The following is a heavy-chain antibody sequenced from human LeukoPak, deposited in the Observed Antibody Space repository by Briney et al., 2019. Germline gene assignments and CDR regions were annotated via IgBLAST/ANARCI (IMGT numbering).Heavy chain of an antibody. J-gene: IGHJ6*03. Sequence: SETLSLTCTVSGGSISSYYWSWIRQPPGKGLEWIREINHSGSTNYNPSLKSRVTISVDTSKNQFSLKLSSVTAADTAVYYCARLGYCSSTSCPDYYMDVWGKGTTVTVSS. CDR2: INHSGST. D-gene: IGHD2-2*03. CDR1: GGSISSYY. V-gene: IGHV4-34*01. CDR3: ARLGYCSSTSCPDYYMDV.